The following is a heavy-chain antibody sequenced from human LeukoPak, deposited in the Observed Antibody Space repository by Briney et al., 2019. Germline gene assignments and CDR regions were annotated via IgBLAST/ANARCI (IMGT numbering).Heavy chain of an antibody. CDR1: GFTFSSYA. J-gene: IGHJ5*02. V-gene: IGHV3-23*01. CDR3: AKDLLVVPAAIGSSWFDP. CDR2: ISGSGGST. Sequence: GGSLRLSCAASGFTFSSYAMSWVRQAPGKGLEWVSAISGSGGSTYYADSVKGRFTISRDNSKNTLYLQMNSLRAEDTAVYYCAKDLLVVPAAIGSSWFDPWGQGTLVTVSS. D-gene: IGHD2-2*02.